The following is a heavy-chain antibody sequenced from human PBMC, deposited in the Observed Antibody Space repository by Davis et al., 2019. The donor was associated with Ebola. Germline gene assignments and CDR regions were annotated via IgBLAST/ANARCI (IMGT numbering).Heavy chain of an antibody. V-gene: IGHV3-7*03. J-gene: IGHJ4*02. CDR3: ARVHYDFWSGYFGY. CDR2: IKQDGSEK. Sequence: GGSLRLSCAVSGFTFSSYWMSWVRQAPGKGLEWVANIKQDGSEKYYVDSVKGRFTISRDNAKNSLYLQMNSLRAEDTAVYYCARVHYDFWSGYFGYWGQGTLVTVSS. CDR1: GFTFSSYW. D-gene: IGHD3-3*01.